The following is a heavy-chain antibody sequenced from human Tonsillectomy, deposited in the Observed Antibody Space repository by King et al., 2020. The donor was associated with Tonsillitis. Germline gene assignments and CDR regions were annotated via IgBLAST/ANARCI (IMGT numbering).Heavy chain of an antibody. V-gene: IGHV3-23*04. CDR2: ISGSGGTV. CDR1: GFTFSSYA. Sequence: VQLVESGGGLVQPGGSLRLSCAASGFTFSSYALSWVRQAPGKGLEWVSAISGSGGTVYYADSVKGRLTITKDTSKNTFYQQMNSQRGEDTAIYYCVKGGVGRWYFDYCGQGTLVTVSS. J-gene: IGHJ4*02. D-gene: IGHD4-23*01. CDR3: VKGGVGRWYFDY.